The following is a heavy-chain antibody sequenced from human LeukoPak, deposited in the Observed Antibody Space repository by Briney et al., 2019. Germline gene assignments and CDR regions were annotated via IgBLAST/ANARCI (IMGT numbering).Heavy chain of an antibody. D-gene: IGHD6-13*01. V-gene: IGHV3-30-3*01. CDR1: GFTFSRYA. Sequence: GRSLRLSCAASGFTFSRYAMPWVRQAPGKGLEWVAVISYDGSNKYYADSVKGRFTISRDNSKNTLYLQMNSLRAEDTAVYYCAREESWSFDYWGQGTLVTVSS. J-gene: IGHJ4*02. CDR2: ISYDGSNK. CDR3: AREESWSFDY.